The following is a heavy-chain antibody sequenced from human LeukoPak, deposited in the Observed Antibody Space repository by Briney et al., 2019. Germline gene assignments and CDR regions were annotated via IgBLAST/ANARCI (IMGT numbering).Heavy chain of an antibody. CDR2: NYTSGST. CDR1: GGSISSYY. Sequence: SETLSLTCTVSGGSISSYYWSWIRQPAGKGLEWIGRNYTSGSTNYNPSLKSRVTMSVDTSKNQFSLKLSSVTAADTAVYYCARDLPDSSGWYPDAFDIWGQGTMVTVSS. V-gene: IGHV4-4*07. J-gene: IGHJ3*02. CDR3: ARDLPDSSGWYPDAFDI. D-gene: IGHD6-19*01.